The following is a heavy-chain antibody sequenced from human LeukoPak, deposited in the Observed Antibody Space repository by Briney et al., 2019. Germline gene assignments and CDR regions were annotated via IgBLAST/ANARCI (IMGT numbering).Heavy chain of an antibody. CDR1: GFTFSSYS. V-gene: IGHV3-48*01. CDR3: AMGLSANY. J-gene: IGHJ4*02. CDR2: ISSSRSTI. Sequence: GGSLRLSCAASGFTFSSYSMNWVRQAPGKGLEWVSYISSSRSTIYYADSVNGRFTISRDNAKKSLYLQMNSLRAEHTAVYYSAMGLSANYCGQGSLVTVSS. D-gene: IGHD2/OR15-2a*01.